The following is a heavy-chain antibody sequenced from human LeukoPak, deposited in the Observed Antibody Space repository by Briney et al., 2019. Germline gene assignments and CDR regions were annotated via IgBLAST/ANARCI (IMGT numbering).Heavy chain of an antibody. CDR3: AKGSYYDSSGSFYFDY. V-gene: IGHV3-23*01. CDR1: GFTFSSYA. J-gene: IGHJ4*02. CDR2: INGSGDNT. D-gene: IGHD3-22*01. Sequence: GGSLRLSCAASGFTFSSYAMSWVRRAPGKGLEWVSGINGSGDNTYYADSVKGRFTISRDNSKNTLYVQVNSLGTEDTAAYYCAKGSYYDSSGSFYFDYWGQGTLVTVSS.